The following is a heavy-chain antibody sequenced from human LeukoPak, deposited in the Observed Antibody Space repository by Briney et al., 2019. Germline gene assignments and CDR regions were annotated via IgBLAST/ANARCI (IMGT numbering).Heavy chain of an antibody. J-gene: IGHJ4*02. CDR1: GXTFSSYA. Sequence: GGSXXLSCAASGXTFSSYAMSWVRQAPGKXXXXXSAXSXSGGSTYYADSVKGRFTISRDNSKNTLYLQMNSLRAEDTAVYYCATPMIAAAGPGAELYFDYWGQGTLVTVSS. CDR3: ATPMIAAAGPGAELYFDY. V-gene: IGHV3-23*01. CDR2: XSXSGGST. D-gene: IGHD6-13*01.